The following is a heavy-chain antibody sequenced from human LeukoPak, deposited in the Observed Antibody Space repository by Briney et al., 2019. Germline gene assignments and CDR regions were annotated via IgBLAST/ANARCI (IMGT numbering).Heavy chain of an antibody. CDR3: AKDNRVRTGEQKDAFDI. CDR2: ISGSGGST. Sequence: HPGGSLRLSCAASGFTFSSYGMSWVRQAPGKGLEWVSAISGSGGSTYYADSVKGRFTISRDNSESTLYLQMSSLRAEDTAVYYCAKDNRVRTGEQKDAFDIWGQGTMVTVSS. J-gene: IGHJ3*02. CDR1: GFTFSSYG. D-gene: IGHD1/OR15-1a*01. V-gene: IGHV3-23*01.